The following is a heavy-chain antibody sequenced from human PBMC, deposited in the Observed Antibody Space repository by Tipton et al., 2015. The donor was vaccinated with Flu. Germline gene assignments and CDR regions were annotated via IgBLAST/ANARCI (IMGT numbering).Heavy chain of an antibody. CDR1: GYSISRGYY. J-gene: IGHJ4*02. D-gene: IGHD2/OR15-2a*01. V-gene: IGHV4-38-2*01. CDR3: ARAEIGDFDY. Sequence: TLSLTCAVSGYSISRGYYWGCIRQPPGKGLEWIGSIYHNGDIHFNPSPKSRVSISVDTSNNRFSLNLTSVTAADTAVYYCARAEIGDFDYWGQGTLVTVSS. CDR2: IYHNGDI.